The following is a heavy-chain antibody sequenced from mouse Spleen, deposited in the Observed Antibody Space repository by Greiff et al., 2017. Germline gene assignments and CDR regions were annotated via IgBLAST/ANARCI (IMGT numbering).Heavy chain of an antibody. Sequence: EVMLVESGPELVKPGASVKISCKASGYSFTGYYMNWVKQSPEKSLEWIGEINPSTGGTTYNQKFKAKATLTVDKSSSTAYMQLKSLTSEDSAVYYCARDYGSSYFDYWGQGTTLTVSS. CDR1: GYSFTGYY. V-gene: IGHV1-42*01. CDR3: ARDYGSSYFDY. CDR2: INPSTGGT. J-gene: IGHJ2*01. D-gene: IGHD1-1*01.